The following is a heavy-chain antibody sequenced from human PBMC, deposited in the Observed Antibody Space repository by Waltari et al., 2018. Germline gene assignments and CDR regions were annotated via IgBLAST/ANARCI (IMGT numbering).Heavy chain of an antibody. D-gene: IGHD1-26*01. CDR1: GFTFSSYG. V-gene: IGHV3-30*18. CDR2: IWYDGSNK. J-gene: IGHJ4*02. Sequence: QVQLVESGGGVVQPGRSLRLSCAASGFTFSSYGMHWVRQAPGKGLEWVGVIWYDGSNKYYADSVKGRFTISRDNSKNTLYLQMNSLRAEDTAMYYCAKMGATTGIFDYWGQGTLVTVSS. CDR3: AKMGATTGIFDY.